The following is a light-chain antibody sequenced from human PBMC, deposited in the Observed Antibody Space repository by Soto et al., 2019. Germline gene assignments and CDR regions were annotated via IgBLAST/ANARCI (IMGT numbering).Light chain of an antibody. J-gene: IGKJ4*01. CDR3: QQYDSSPLT. CDR2: GAS. Sequence: EIVLTQSPGTLSLSPGERATLSCRASQSVSSSYLAWYQQKPGQAPRLLIYGASSRATGIPDRFSGSGSGEDFNLTIIRLEPEDFAVYYCQQYDSSPLTFGGGTKVEIK. CDR1: QSVSSSY. V-gene: IGKV3-20*01.